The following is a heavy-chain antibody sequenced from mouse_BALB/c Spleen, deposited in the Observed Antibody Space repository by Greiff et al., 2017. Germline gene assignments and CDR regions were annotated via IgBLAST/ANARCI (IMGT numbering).Heavy chain of an antibody. Sequence: EVQLQESGPGLVKPSQTVSLTCTVTGISITTGNYRWSWIRQFPGHKLEWIGYIYYSGTITYNPSLTSRTTITRDTSKNQFFLEMNSLTAEDTATYYCARENRLYYYAMDYWGQGTSVTVSS. CDR2: IYYSGTI. J-gene: IGHJ4*01. CDR1: GISITTGNYR. CDR3: ARENRLYYYAMDY. V-gene: IGHV3-5*02.